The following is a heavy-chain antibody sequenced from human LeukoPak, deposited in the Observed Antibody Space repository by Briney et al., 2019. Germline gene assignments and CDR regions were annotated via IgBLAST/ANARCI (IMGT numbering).Heavy chain of an antibody. V-gene: IGHV3-30*03. Sequence: GRSLRLSCAASGFTFSSYGMHWVRQAPGKGLEWVAVISYDGSNKYYADSVKGRFTISRDNSKNTLYLQMNSLRAEDTAVYYCARDQFFGGSYYFDHWGQGTLVTVSS. CDR2: ISYDGSNK. J-gene: IGHJ4*02. CDR1: GFTFSSYG. CDR3: ARDQFFGGSYYFDH. D-gene: IGHD1-26*01.